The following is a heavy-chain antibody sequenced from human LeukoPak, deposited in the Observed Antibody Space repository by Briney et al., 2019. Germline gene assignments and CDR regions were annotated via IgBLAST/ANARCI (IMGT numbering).Heavy chain of an antibody. CDR2: INGDGSTT. D-gene: IGHD3-22*01. V-gene: IGHV3-74*01. J-gene: IGHJ4*02. CDR3: ATGNYYDSRGYYTFGH. Sequence: PGGSLRLSCAASGFAFNKYWMHWVRQAPGKGLVWVSRINGDGSTTSYADSVKGGFTISRDNAKNTLYLQMSSLRAEDTAVYYCATGNYYDSRGYYTFGHWGQETLVTVSS. CDR1: GFAFNKYW.